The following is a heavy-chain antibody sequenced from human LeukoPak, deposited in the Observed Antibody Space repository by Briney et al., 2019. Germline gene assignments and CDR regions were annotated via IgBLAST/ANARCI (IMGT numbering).Heavy chain of an antibody. Sequence: AGGSLRLSCAASGFTFSSYGMRWVRQAPGKGLEWVAFIRYDGSNKYYADSVKGRFTISRDNSKNTLYLQMNSLRAEDTAVYYCARAHLPYYSSGPRDITTSYYYYMDVWGKGTTVTVSS. J-gene: IGHJ6*03. CDR3: ARAHLPYYSSGPRDITTSYYYYMDV. D-gene: IGHD6-19*01. CDR2: IRYDGSNK. V-gene: IGHV3-30*02. CDR1: GFTFSSYG.